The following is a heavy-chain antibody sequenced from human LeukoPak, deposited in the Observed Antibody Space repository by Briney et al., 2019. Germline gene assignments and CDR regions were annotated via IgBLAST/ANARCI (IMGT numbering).Heavy chain of an antibody. V-gene: IGHV4-39*01. CDR2: IYYSGST. Sequence: PSETLSLTCTVSGGSISSSSYYWGWIRQPPGKGLEWIGNIYYSGSTNYNPSLKSRVTISIDTSKNQFSLILISVTAADTAVYYCARSDAFDIWGQGTMVTVSS. CDR1: GGSISSSSYY. CDR3: ARSDAFDI. J-gene: IGHJ3*02.